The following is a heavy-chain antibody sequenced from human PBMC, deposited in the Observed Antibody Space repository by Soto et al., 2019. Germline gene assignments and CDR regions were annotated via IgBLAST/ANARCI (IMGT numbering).Heavy chain of an antibody. D-gene: IGHD2-15*01. Sequence: QVLLVQSGAEMREPGASVKVSCKASGHTNTGYGISWVRQAPGQGLEWMGGISAFNLATNYAQRFQGRVTVTIDTFTSAAQMELTSLRSDDTAVYYCARHGLGYDDTGQAFDTWGQGTLVTVSS. CDR3: ARHGLGYDDTGQAFDT. J-gene: IGHJ4*02. V-gene: IGHV1-18*01. CDR1: GHTNTGYG. CDR2: ISAFNLAT.